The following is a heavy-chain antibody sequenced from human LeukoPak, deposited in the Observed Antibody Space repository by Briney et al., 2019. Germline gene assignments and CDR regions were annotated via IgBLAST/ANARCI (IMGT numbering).Heavy chain of an antibody. CDR3: ARRGLFSIGWDRLPRYYFQY. D-gene: IGHD6-19*01. V-gene: IGHV1-46*01. CDR1: RYTFITYY. Sequence: AALKVSCMASRYTFITYYMHWGGHASGERLEWIGIINPSGGSTRYGQKFQGRVIMTRDASASRVYMELSSLRSEDTAVSFCARRGLFSIGWDRLPRYYFQYWGQETRVTVTS. J-gene: IGHJ4*02. CDR2: INPSGGST.